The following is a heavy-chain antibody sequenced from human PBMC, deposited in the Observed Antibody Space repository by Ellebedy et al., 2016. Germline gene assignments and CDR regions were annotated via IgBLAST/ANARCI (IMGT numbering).Heavy chain of an antibody. Sequence: GESLKISCAASGFTLSSHSMNWVRQTPGKGLEWVSYIRNRDGAIFYADSVKGRFIISSDTAKNSVYLYMNSLRDEDTAVYYCARDSDWAFDYWGQGTLVTVSS. CDR1: GFTLSSHS. CDR3: ARDSDWAFDY. CDR2: IRNRDGAI. J-gene: IGHJ4*02. V-gene: IGHV3-48*02. D-gene: IGHD3-9*01.